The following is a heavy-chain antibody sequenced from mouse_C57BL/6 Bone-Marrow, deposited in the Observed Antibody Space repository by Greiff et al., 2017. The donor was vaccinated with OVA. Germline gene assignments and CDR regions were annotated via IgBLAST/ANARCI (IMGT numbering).Heavy chain of an antibody. CDR3: ASFYGAYAMDY. J-gene: IGHJ4*01. V-gene: IGHV5-16*01. CDR2: INYDGSST. CDR1: GFTFSDYY. D-gene: IGHD1-1*01. Sequence: VQLVESEGGLVQPGSSMKLSCTASGFTFSDYYMAWVRQVPEKGLEWVANINYDGSSTYYLDSLKSRFIISRDNAKNILYLQMSSLKSEDTATYYCASFYGAYAMDYWGQGTSVTVSS.